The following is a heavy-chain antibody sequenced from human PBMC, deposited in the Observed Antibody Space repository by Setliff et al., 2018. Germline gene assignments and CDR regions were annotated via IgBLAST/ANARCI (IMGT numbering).Heavy chain of an antibody. V-gene: IGHV4-59*08. Sequence: PSETLSLTCNVSGGSVTRYSWTWIRQPPGRGLEWIGYMYYSGDTNYNPSLKSRVTISVDTSKNQFSLELRSVTAADTAVYYCARLPPLHTPMALTFDYWGQGILVTVSS. CDR1: GGSVTRYS. CDR3: ARLPPLHTPMALTFDY. D-gene: IGHD5-18*01. J-gene: IGHJ4*02. CDR2: MYYSGDT.